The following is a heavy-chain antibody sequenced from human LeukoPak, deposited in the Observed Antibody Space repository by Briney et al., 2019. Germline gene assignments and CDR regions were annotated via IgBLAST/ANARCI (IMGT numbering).Heavy chain of an antibody. CDR2: IYYSGST. CDR3: ARDRPDYDYYGMDV. V-gene: IGHV4-59*01. J-gene: IGHJ6*02. D-gene: IGHD3-16*01. CDR1: NGSISNYY. Sequence: PSETLSLTCTVSNGSISNYYWSWIRQPPGKGLEWIGYIYYSGSTNYNPSLKSRVTISIDTSKNQFSLKLSSVTAADTAVYYCARDRPDYDYYGMDVWGQGTTVTVSS.